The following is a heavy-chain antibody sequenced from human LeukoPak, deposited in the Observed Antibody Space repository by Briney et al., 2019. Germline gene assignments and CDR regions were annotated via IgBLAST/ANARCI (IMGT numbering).Heavy chain of an antibody. CDR2: IYTSGST. Sequence: SQTLSLTCTVSGDSISSGNYYRTWIRQPAGKGLEWIGRIYTSGSTNYNPSLKSRVTISVDTSKNQFSLKLSSVTAADTAVYYCATLGYSYGTDYWGQGTLVTVSS. J-gene: IGHJ4*02. V-gene: IGHV4-61*02. CDR3: ATLGYSYGTDY. D-gene: IGHD5-18*01. CDR1: GDSISSGNYY.